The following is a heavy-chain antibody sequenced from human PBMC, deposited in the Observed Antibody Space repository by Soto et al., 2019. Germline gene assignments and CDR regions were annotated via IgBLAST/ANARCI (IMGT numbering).Heavy chain of an antibody. CDR3: ATGGHNDGYNFYHGMDV. D-gene: IGHD3-16*01. V-gene: IGHV1-69*01. J-gene: IGHJ6*02. Sequence: QVQVVQSGAEVKKPGSSVKVSCKVSGGIFTNNAISWVRQAPGQGLEWLGGVIPLFDTAYYAQIFLGRLRISADGATTTADMQLSGLTSADTAVYFCATGGHNDGYNFYHGMDVWGQGTTVTVS. CDR2: VIPLFDTA. CDR1: GGIFTNNA.